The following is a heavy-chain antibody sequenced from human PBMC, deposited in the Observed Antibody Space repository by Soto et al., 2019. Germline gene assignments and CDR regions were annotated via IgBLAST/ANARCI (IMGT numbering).Heavy chain of an antibody. CDR3: ATMGFCGPGCYSFDY. Sequence: ASVKVSCKVSRYTLSELAIHWVRQAPGKGFEWMGGFDPEGSDTIYAQKFQGSVTMTSDTSTETAYMELESLTSEDTAFYYCATMGFCGPGCYSFDYWGQGTLVTVSS. J-gene: IGHJ4*02. CDR1: RYTLSELA. V-gene: IGHV1-24*01. D-gene: IGHD2-21*02. CDR2: FDPEGSDT.